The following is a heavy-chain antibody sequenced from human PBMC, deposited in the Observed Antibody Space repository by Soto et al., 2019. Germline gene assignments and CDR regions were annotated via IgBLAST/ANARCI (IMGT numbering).Heavy chain of an antibody. CDR3: AKTLGFDYWSGMDV. CDR1: AFTFSSYA. CDR2: ISGSGYST. J-gene: IGHJ6*02. Sequence: GGSLRLSCSASAFTFSSYAMSWVRQAPGKGLEWVSAISGSGYSTHYADSVKGRFTISRDKSKNTLYLQMNSLRAEDTAVYYCAKTLGFDYWSGMDVWGQGTTVPVSS. D-gene: IGHD3-3*01. V-gene: IGHV3-23*01.